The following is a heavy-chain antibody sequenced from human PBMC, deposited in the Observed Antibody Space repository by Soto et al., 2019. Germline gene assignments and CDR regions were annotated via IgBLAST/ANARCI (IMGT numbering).Heavy chain of an antibody. CDR1: GYSFTSYW. Sequence: PGQSLKISCKGSGYSFTSYWISWVRQMPGKGLEWMGRIDPSDSYTNYSPSFQGHVTISADKSISTAYLQWSSLKASDTAMYYCATLSKYSGSPRLTGRLYKWIDPCGPATFLTGS. CDR2: IDPSDSYT. CDR3: ATLSKYSGSPRLTGRLYKWIDP. J-gene: IGHJ5*02. V-gene: IGHV5-10-1*01. D-gene: IGHD1-26*01.